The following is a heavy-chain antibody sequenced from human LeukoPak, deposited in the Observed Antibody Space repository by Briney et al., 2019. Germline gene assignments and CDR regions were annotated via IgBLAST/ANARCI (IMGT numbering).Heavy chain of an antibody. J-gene: IGHJ3*02. D-gene: IGHD2-2*02. CDR2: IKQDGNEK. CDR1: GFTFSRYW. Sequence: GGSLRLSCAASGFTFSRYWMSWVRQAPGKGLEWVANIKQDGNEKYYVDSVKGRFAISRDNAKNSLYLQMNSLRAEDTAVYYCASQHCSSTTCYTDAFDIWGQGAMVTVSS. CDR3: ASQHCSSTTCYTDAFDI. V-gene: IGHV3-7*01.